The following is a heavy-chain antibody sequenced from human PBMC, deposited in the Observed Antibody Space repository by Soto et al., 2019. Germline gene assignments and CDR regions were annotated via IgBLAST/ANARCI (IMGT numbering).Heavy chain of an antibody. Sequence: RASVKVSCKASGYTFTSYGISWVRQAPGQGLEWMGWISAYNGNTNYAQKLQGRVTMTTDTSTSTAYMELRSLRSDDTAVYYCARDIAAADDGSTYYYYGMDVWGQGTTVTVSS. CDR1: GYTFTSYG. J-gene: IGHJ6*02. CDR2: ISAYNGNT. D-gene: IGHD6-13*01. CDR3: ARDIAAADDGSTYYYYGMDV. V-gene: IGHV1-18*01.